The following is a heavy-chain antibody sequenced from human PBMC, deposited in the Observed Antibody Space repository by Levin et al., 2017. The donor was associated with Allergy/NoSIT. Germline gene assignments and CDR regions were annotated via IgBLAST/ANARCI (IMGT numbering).Heavy chain of an antibody. Sequence: SVKVSCKASGGTFSSYTISWVRQAPGQGLEWMGRIIPILGIANYAQKFQGRVTITADKSTSTAYMELSSLRSEDTAVYYCARDADYDILTGPYGRYYFDYWGQGTLVTVSS. D-gene: IGHD3-9*01. CDR3: ARDADYDILTGPYGRYYFDY. CDR1: GGTFSSYT. J-gene: IGHJ4*02. V-gene: IGHV1-69*04. CDR2: IIPILGIA.